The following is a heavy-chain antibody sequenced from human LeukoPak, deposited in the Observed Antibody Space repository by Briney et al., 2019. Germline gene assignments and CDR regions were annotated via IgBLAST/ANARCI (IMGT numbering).Heavy chain of an antibody. J-gene: IGHJ4*02. D-gene: IGHD3-22*01. Sequence: GGSLRLYCAASGFTFSDYYMSWIRQAPGKGLEWVSYISNSGSSIYYADSVKGRFAISRDNAKNSLYLQMNSLRAEDTAVYYCVRGSTLSSGPAYWGQGALVTVSS. CDR2: ISNSGSSI. V-gene: IGHV3-11*01. CDR1: GFTFSDYY. CDR3: VRGSTLSSGPAY.